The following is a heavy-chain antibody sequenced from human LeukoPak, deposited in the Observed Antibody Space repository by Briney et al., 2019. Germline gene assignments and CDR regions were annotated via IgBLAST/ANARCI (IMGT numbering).Heavy chain of an antibody. D-gene: IGHD6-13*01. V-gene: IGHV4-4*02. CDR2: IYHSGST. CDR3: AGHSCSWPVDY. J-gene: IGHJ4*02. Sequence: SETLSLTCAVSGGSISSSNWWSWVRQPPGKGLEWIGEIYHSGSTNYNPSLKSRLTIPVDKPKYQFSLNLHPVTAGDTAVYYCAGHSCSWPVDYWGQGTLVTVSS. CDR1: GGSISSSNW.